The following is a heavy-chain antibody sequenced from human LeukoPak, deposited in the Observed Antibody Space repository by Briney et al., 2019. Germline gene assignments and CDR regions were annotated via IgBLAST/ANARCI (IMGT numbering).Heavy chain of an antibody. Sequence: PSETLSLTCTVSGGSISSYYWSWIRQPPGKGLEWIGYIYYSGSTNYNPSLKSRVTISVDTSKNQFSLKLSSVTAADTAVYYCARADFWSGYSLDYWGQGTLVTVSS. D-gene: IGHD3-3*01. J-gene: IGHJ4*02. CDR2: IYYSGST. CDR1: GGSISSYY. V-gene: IGHV4-59*08. CDR3: ARADFWSGYSLDY.